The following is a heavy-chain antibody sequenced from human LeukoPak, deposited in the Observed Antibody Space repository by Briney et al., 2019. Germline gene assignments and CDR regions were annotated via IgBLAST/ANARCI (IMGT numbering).Heavy chain of an antibody. V-gene: IGHV3-48*03. CDR1: GFTFSSYE. Sequence: RSGSSLRLSCAASGFTFSSYEMNWVRQAPGKGLEWVSYISSSGSTIYYADSVKGRFTISRDNAKNSLYLQMNSLRAEDTAVYYCARTKELPHADYYYYMDVWGKGTTVTIS. CDR3: ARTKELPHADYYYYMDV. D-gene: IGHD2-15*01. J-gene: IGHJ6*03. CDR2: ISSSGSTI.